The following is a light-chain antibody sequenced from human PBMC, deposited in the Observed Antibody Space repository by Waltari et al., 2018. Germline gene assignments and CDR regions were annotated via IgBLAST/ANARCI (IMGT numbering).Light chain of an antibody. CDR2: GGS. V-gene: IGKV2-40*01. CDR3: VQAIAFPFT. CDR1: QSLLHSNGNTY. J-gene: IGKJ3*01. Sequence: DIVMTQTPLSLPIPPGEPASISCRFSQSLLHSNGNTYLHWYLQKPGQSPQLLIYGGSNRASGVPDRFSGSGSGTDFTLKISKVEAEDVGVYYCVQAIAFPFTFGPGTKLDIK.